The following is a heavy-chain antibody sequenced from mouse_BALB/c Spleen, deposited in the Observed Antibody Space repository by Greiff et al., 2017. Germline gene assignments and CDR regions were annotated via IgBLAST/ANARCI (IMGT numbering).Heavy chain of an antibody. CDR3: ARNLGSYYYGSSPGYYAMDY. CDR2: IWSGGST. D-gene: IGHD1-1*01. J-gene: IGHJ4*01. V-gene: IGHV2-2*02. Sequence: QVQLQQSGPGLVQPSQSLSITCTVSGFSLTSYGVHWVRQSPGKGLEWLGVIWSGGSTDYNAAFISRLSISKDNSKSQVFFKMNSLQANDTAIYYCARNLGSYYYGSSPGYYAMDYWGQGTSVTVSS. CDR1: GFSLTSYG.